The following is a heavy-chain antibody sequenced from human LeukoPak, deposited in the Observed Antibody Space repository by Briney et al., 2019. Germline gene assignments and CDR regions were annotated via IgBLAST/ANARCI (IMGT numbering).Heavy chain of an antibody. J-gene: IGHJ4*01. D-gene: IGHD1-26*01. Sequence: PGGSLRLSCAASGFTFSSSWMSWVRQAPGKGLEWVANIKEDGSRKYYVDSVRGRFTISRDNAKNSLYLQMNSLRAEDTAVYYCARDGVGAPAYWGQEPWSPSPQ. CDR1: GFTFSSSW. CDR3: ARDGVGAPAY. CDR2: IKEDGSRK. V-gene: IGHV3-7*04.